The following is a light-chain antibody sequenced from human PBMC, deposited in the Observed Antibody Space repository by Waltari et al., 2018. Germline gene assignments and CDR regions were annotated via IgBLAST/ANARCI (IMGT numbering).Light chain of an antibody. CDR1: QGVGRW. Sequence: DIQMTQSHSTLSASVGDRVTITCRASQGVGRWLAWYQQKAGKAPRCLISKASNLESGVPARFSGSGSGTEFTLTISSLQPDDFATYYCQHYNSYSSWTFGQGTKVEIK. CDR2: KAS. J-gene: IGKJ1*01. CDR3: QHYNSYSSWT. V-gene: IGKV1-5*03.